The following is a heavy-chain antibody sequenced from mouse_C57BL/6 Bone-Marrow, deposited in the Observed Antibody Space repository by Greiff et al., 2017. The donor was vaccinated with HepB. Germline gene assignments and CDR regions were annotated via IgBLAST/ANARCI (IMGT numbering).Heavy chain of an antibody. Sequence: VQRVESGPGLVQPSQSLSITCTVSGFSLTSYGVHWVRQSPGKGLEWLGVIWSGGSTDYNAAFISRLSISKDNSKSQVFFKMNSLQADDTAIYYCARNRLITTVVDAMDYWGQGTSVTVSS. CDR2: IWSGGST. J-gene: IGHJ4*01. V-gene: IGHV2-2*01. D-gene: IGHD1-1*01. CDR3: ARNRLITTVVDAMDY. CDR1: GFSLTSYG.